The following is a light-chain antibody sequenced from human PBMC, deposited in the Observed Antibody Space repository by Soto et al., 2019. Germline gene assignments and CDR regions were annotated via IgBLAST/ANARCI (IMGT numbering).Light chain of an antibody. V-gene: IGKV3-20*01. CDR1: QSVRNDY. CDR2: GAS. J-gene: IGKJ4*01. CDR3: QQYGDSPRLT. Sequence: EIVLTQSPGTLSLSPGEGATLSCRASQSVRNDYLAWYQQKPGQAPSLLIYGASARATGIPDRFSGSGSGTDFTITISGLEPEDFAVYYCQQYGDSPRLTFGGGTRVEIK.